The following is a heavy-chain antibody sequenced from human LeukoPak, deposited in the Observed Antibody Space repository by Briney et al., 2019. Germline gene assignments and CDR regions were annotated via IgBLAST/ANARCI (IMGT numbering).Heavy chain of an antibody. D-gene: IGHD4-23*01. CDR1: GFTFSSYA. J-gene: IGHJ4*02. V-gene: IGHV3-23*01. Sequence: HTGGSLRLSCAASGFTFSSYAMSWVRQAPGKGLEWVSAISGSGGSTYYADSMKGRFTISRDNSKNTLYLQMNSLRAEDTAVYYCAKGRELDYGGNSDYFDYWGQGTLVTVSS. CDR3: AKGRELDYGGNSDYFDY. CDR2: ISGSGGST.